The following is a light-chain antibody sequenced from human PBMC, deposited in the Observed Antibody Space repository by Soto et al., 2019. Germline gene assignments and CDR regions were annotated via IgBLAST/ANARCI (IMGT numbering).Light chain of an antibody. J-gene: IGKJ1*01. V-gene: IGKV3-20*01. CDR2: GAS. CDR3: QQYGSSGT. Sequence: EIVLTQSPDTLSLSPGERATLYCRASQSVSSDYLVWYQQKPGQAPRLLIYGASRRATGIPDRFSGGGSGTDFTLTISRLEPEDFAVYYCQQYGSSGTFGQGTKVDIK. CDR1: QSVSSDY.